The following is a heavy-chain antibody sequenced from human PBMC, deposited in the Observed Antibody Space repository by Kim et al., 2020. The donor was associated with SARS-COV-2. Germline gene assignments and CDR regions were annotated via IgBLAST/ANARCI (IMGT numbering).Heavy chain of an antibody. CDR1: GYTFTGYY. CDR2: INPNSGGT. D-gene: IGHD3-22*01. Sequence: ASVKVSCKASGYTFTGYYMHWVRQAPGQGLEWMGRINPNSGGTNYAQKFQGRVTMTRDTSISTAYMELSRLRSDDTAVYYCAREYYYDSSGASYYYYGMDVWGQGTTVTVSS. CDR3: AREYYYDSSGASYYYYGMDV. V-gene: IGHV1-2*06. J-gene: IGHJ6*02.